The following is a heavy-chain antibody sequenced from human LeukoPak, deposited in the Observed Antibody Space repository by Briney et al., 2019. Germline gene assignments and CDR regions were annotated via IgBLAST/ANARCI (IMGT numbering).Heavy chain of an antibody. CDR2: IIPIVGTT. V-gene: IGHV1-69*13. D-gene: IGHD6-13*01. CDR1: GGIFSSYA. CDR3: ARGAAAGRSVVRNYFDY. J-gene: IGHJ4*02. Sequence: SVKVSCKASGGIFSSYAISWARQAPGQGLEWMGGIIPIVGTTNYAQKFQGRVTITADESSNTAHMELSSLRSEDTAMYYCARGAAAGRSVVRNYFDYWGQGTLVTVSS.